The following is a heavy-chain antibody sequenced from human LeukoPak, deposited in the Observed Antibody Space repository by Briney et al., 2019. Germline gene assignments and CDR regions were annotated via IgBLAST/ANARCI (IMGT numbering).Heavy chain of an antibody. D-gene: IGHD2-8*01. V-gene: IGHV4-59*01. CDR2: IYYSGST. J-gene: IGHJ4*02. CDR3: AREINGVLGGFDY. Sequence: KASETLSLTCTVSGGSISSYYSSWIRQPPGKGLEWIGYIYYSGSTNYNPSLKTRVTISVDTTKNQFSLKLSSVTAGDTAVYYCAREINGVLGGFDYWGQGTLVTVSS. CDR1: GGSISSYY.